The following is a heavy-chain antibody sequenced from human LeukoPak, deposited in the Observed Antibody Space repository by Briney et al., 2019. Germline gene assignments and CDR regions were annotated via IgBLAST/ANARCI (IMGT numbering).Heavy chain of an antibody. CDR3: ARLYLPATRFDY. J-gene: IGHJ4*02. Sequence: PSETLSLTCAVYGESFSGYYWTWIRQPPGKGLQWIGEIIESGATKYMSSLKSRVTISIDTSKSQFSLNLTSVTAADTAVYYCARLYLPATRFDYWGQGTLVTVSS. D-gene: IGHD5-24*01. CDR1: GESFSGYY. V-gene: IGHV4-34*12. CDR2: IIESGAT.